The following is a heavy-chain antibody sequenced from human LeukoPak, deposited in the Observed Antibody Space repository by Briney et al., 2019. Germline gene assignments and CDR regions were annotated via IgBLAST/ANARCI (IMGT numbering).Heavy chain of an antibody. J-gene: IGHJ4*02. CDR1: GGSISSGGYY. CDR2: IYYGGST. CDR3: ASSPPQYSSGWEDY. Sequence: SETLSLTCTVSGGSISSGGYYWSWIRQHPGKGLEWIGYIYYGGSTYYNPSLKSRVTISVDTSKNQFSLKLSSVTAADTAVYYCASSPPQYSSGWEDYWGQGTLVTVSS. D-gene: IGHD6-19*01. V-gene: IGHV4-31*03.